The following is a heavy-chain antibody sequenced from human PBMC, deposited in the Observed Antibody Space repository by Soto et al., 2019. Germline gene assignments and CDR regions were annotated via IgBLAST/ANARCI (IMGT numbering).Heavy chain of an antibody. Sequence: LRLSCAASGFTFSGSAMHWVRQASGKGLEWVGRIRSKANSYATAYAASVKGRFTISRDDSKNTAYLQMNSLKTEDTAVYYCTSQPVPSLVRAFDIWGQGTMVTVSS. J-gene: IGHJ3*02. CDR3: TSQPVPSLVRAFDI. D-gene: IGHD3-10*02. V-gene: IGHV3-73*01. CDR1: GFTFSGSA. CDR2: IRSKANSYAT.